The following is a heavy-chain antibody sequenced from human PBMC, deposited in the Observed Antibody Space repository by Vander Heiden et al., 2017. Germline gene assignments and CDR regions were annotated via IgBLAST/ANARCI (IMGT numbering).Heavy chain of an antibody. J-gene: IGHJ4*02. D-gene: IGHD2-15*01. CDR3: ARSPLRGSFDY. Sequence: EVQLVESGGGLVKPGGALSLSCASSGFTFSDYSMNLVRQAPGKGLEWVSSIDSSSTYIYYADSVKGRFTISRDNAKNSLYLQMNSLRADDAAVYYCARSPLRGSFDYWGQGTLVTVSS. CDR1: GFTFSDYS. V-gene: IGHV3-21*02. CDR2: IDSSSTYI.